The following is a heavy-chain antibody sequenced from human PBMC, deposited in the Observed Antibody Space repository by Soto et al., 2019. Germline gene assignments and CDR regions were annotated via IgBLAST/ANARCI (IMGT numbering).Heavy chain of an antibody. CDR2: IYYSGST. D-gene: IGHD2-15*01. Sequence: ASETLSLTCTVSGGSISSSSYYWGWIRQPPGKGLEWIGSIYYSGSTYYNPSLKSRVTISVDTSKNQFSLKLSSVTAADTAVYYCARHGAVVVVAAEESNLFDPWGQGTLVTVSS. CDR1: GGSISSSSYY. CDR3: ARHGAVVVVAAEESNLFDP. J-gene: IGHJ5*02. V-gene: IGHV4-39*01.